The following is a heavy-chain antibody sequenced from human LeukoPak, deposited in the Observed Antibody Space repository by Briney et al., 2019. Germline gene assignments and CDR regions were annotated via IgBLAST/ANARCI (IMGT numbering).Heavy chain of an antibody. CDR3: ARTYYDDSSGYECRH. D-gene: IGHD3-22*01. J-gene: IGHJ4*02. V-gene: IGHV3-21*01. CDR2: ISSSSSYI. Sequence: GGSLRLSRAASGFTFSSYSMNWVRQAPGKGLEWVSSISSSSSYIYYADSVKGRFTISRDNAKNSLYLQMNSLRAEDTAVYYWARTYYDDSSGYECRHWGQGTLVTVSS. CDR1: GFTFSSYS.